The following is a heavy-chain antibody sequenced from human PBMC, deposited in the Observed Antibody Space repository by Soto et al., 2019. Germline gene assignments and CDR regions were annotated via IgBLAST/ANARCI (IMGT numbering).Heavy chain of an antibody. V-gene: IGHV3-23*01. J-gene: IGHJ6*02. CDR3: AKDQNDYGEYYYYGMDV. D-gene: IGHD4-17*01. CDR1: GFTFSSYA. CDR2: ISGSGGST. Sequence: LRLSCAASGFTFSSYAMSWVRQAPGKGLEWVSAISGSGGSTYYADSVKGRFTISRDNSKNTLYLQMNSLRAEDTAVYYCAKDQNDYGEYYYYGMDVWGQGTTVTVSS.